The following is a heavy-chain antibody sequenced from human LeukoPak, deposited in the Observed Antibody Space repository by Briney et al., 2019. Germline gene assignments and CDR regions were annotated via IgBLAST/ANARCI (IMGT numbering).Heavy chain of an antibody. D-gene: IGHD6-13*01. J-gene: IGHJ4*02. V-gene: IGHV4-59*01. Sequence: SETLSLTCTVSGGSISSYYWSWIRQPPGKGLEWIGYIYYSGSTNYNPSLKSRVTISVDTSKNQFSLKLSSVTAADTAAYYCAREKDSSSWYRHFDYWGQGTQVTVSS. CDR3: AREKDSSSWYRHFDY. CDR2: IYYSGST. CDR1: GGSISSYY.